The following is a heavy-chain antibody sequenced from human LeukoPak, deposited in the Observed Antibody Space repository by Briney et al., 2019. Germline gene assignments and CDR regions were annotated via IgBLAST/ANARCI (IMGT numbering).Heavy chain of an antibody. V-gene: IGHV4-34*01. Sequence: SETLSLTCAVYGGSFSGYYWSWIRQPPGKGLEWIGEINHSGSTNYNPSLKSRVTISVDTSKNQFSLKLSSVTAADTAVYYCARYCSSTSYYTQGLDYWGQGTLVTVSS. CDR2: INHSGST. J-gene: IGHJ4*02. CDR3: ARYCSSTSYYTQGLDY. D-gene: IGHD2-2*02. CDR1: GGSFSGYY.